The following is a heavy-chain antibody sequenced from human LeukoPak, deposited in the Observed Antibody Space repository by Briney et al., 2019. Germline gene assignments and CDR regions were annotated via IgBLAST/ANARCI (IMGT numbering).Heavy chain of an antibody. Sequence: PGGSLRLSCAASGFTFRNYVMHWVRQTPGKGLEWVAVILYDGSNEYYADSVKGRFSISRDNSKNTLFMQMNSLRPEDTAVYYCARGGPSGNYFDYWGQGTLVTVSS. V-gene: IGHV3-30*03. D-gene: IGHD2-15*01. CDR1: GFTFRNYV. CDR3: ARGGPSGNYFDY. J-gene: IGHJ4*02. CDR2: ILYDGSNE.